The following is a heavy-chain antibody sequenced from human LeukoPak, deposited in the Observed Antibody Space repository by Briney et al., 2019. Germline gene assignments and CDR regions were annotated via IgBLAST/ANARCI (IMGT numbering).Heavy chain of an antibody. J-gene: IGHJ2*01. CDR2: IYSGGTT. CDR1: GFTVSTNC. CDR3: ARDLLYSGSYSWYFDL. V-gene: IGHV3-53*04. D-gene: IGHD1-26*01. Sequence: GGSLRLSCAASGFTVSTNCMTWVRQAPGKGLEWVSTIYSGGTTYYADSVMGRFTISRHNSRNTLYLQMNSLRAEDTAVYYCARDLLYSGSYSWYFDLWGRGTPVTVSS.